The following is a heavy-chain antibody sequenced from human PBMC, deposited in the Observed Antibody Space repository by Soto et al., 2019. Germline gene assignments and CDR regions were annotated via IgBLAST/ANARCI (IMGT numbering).Heavy chain of an antibody. D-gene: IGHD6-19*01. Sequence: GGSLRLSCAASGFTFSSSWMHWVRQAPAKGLVWVSRIYSDGSRTNYADSVQGRFTISRDNAKNTLYLQMNSLRAEDTALYYCARGPTGWYGYDYWGQGTLVTVSS. CDR2: IYSDGSRT. V-gene: IGHV3-74*01. CDR1: GFTFSSSW. CDR3: ARGPTGWYGYDY. J-gene: IGHJ4*02.